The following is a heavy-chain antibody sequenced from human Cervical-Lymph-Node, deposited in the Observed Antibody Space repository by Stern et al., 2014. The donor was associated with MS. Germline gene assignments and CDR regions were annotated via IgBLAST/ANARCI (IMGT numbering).Heavy chain of an antibody. CDR3: ARDIHSTSGYSYGLGF. J-gene: IGHJ4*02. V-gene: IGHV3-11*01. CDR1: GFTFSDYY. Sequence: QLVESGGGLVTPGASLRLPCAASGFTFSDYYLSWIRQAPGHGPERVSYITRGGGTIYYADSVKGRFTISRDNAKNSLYLQMNSLRAEDTAVYYCARDIHSTSGYSYGLGFWGQGTLVTVSS. D-gene: IGHD5-18*01. CDR2: ITRGGGTI.